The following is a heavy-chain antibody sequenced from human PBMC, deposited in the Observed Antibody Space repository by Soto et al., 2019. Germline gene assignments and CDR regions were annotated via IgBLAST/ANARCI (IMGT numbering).Heavy chain of an antibody. Sequence: QLQLQESGPGLVKPSETLSLTCTVSGGSISSSSYYWGWIRQPPGKGLEWIGSIYYSGSTYYNPSLKSRVPISVDTSKNQFSLKLSSVTAADTAVYYCARLAVAGRPRDWGQGTLVTVSS. V-gene: IGHV4-39*01. CDR3: ARLAVAGRPRD. D-gene: IGHD6-19*01. CDR1: GGSISSSSYY. J-gene: IGHJ4*02. CDR2: IYYSGST.